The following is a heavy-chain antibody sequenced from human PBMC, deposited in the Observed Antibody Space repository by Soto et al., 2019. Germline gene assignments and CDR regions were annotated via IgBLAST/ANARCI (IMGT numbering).Heavy chain of an antibody. V-gene: IGHV5-51*01. CDR2: IYPGDSDT. J-gene: IGHJ6*02. D-gene: IGHD6-6*01. CDR1: GYSFTSYW. Sequence: GESLKISCKGSGYSFTSYWIGWVRQVPGKGLEWMGIIYPGDSDTRYSPSFQGQVTISANKSISTAYLQWSSLKASDTAMYYCARGASSFLDYYYYGMDVWGQGTTVTVSS. CDR3: ARGASSFLDYYYYGMDV.